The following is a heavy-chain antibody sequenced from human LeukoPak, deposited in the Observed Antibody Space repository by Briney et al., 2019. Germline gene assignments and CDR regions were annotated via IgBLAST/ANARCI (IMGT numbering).Heavy chain of an antibody. J-gene: IGHJ4*02. CDR1: GFTFSSYW. CDR3: ARDPVSLATGTSTAGVFDY. V-gene: IGHV3-74*01. Sequence: GGSLRLSCAASGFTFSSYWMHWVRQAPGKGLVWVSRINSDGSSTSYADSVKGRFTISRDNAKNTLYLQMNSLRAEDTAVYYCARDPVSLATGTSTAGVFDYWGQGTLVTVSS. CDR2: INSDGSST. D-gene: IGHD1-1*01.